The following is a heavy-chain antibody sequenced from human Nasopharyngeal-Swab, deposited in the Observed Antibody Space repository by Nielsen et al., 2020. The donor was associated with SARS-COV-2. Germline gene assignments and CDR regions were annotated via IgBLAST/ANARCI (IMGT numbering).Heavy chain of an antibody. CDR1: GFTFSSYW. J-gene: IGHJ6*02. CDR3: ARPRRELRVYYGMDV. CDR2: IKQDGSEK. Sequence: GESLKISCAASGFTFSSYWMSWVRQAPGKGLEWVANIKQDGSEKYYVDSVKGRFTISRDNAKNSLYLQMSSLRAEDTAVYYCARPRRELRVYYGMDVWGQGTTVTVSS. V-gene: IGHV3-7*01. D-gene: IGHD1-7*01.